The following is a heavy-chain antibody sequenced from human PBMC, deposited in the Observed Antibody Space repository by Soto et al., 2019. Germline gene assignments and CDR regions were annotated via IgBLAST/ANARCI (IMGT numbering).Heavy chain of an antibody. Sequence: QLVVSGGGLVKPGGSLRLSCAASGFTFSHAWMNWVRQAPGKGLEWVGRIKSKTDGGTIDYAAPVKGRFTISRDDSENTLYLQMNSLKNEDTAVYYCTASYRDYVGSAFDIWGQGTMVTVSS. J-gene: IGHJ3*02. CDR3: TASYRDYVGSAFDI. CDR1: GFTFSHAW. CDR2: IKSKTDGGTI. D-gene: IGHD4-17*01. V-gene: IGHV3-15*07.